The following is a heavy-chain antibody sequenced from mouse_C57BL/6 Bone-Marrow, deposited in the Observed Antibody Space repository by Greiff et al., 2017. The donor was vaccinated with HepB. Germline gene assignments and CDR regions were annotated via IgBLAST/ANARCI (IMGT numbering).Heavy chain of an antibody. D-gene: IGHD1-1*02. J-gene: IGHJ2*01. V-gene: IGHV5-12*01. CDR1: GFTFSDYY. CDR3: ARHNGRFDY. CDR2: ISNGGGST. Sequence: EVQLMESGGGLVQPGGSLKLSCAASGFTFSDYYMYWVRQTPEKRLEWVAYISNGGGSTYYPDTVKGRFTISRDNAKNTLYLQMSRLKSEDTAMYYCARHNGRFDYWGQGTTLTVSS.